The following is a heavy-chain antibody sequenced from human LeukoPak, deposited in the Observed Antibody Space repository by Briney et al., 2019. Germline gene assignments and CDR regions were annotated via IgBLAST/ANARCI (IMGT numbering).Heavy chain of an antibody. V-gene: IGHV3-74*01. CDR3: TTGIGNYYYY. Sequence: PGGSLRLSCAASVSTFSRYWMHWVRQAPGKGLVWVSRVKSDGSDTIYADSVKGRVTISRDNAKNTLYLQMDSLRAEDTAVYYCTTGIGNYYYYWGQGTLVTVAS. CDR2: VKSDGSDT. D-gene: IGHD3-10*01. CDR1: VSTFSRYW. J-gene: IGHJ4*02.